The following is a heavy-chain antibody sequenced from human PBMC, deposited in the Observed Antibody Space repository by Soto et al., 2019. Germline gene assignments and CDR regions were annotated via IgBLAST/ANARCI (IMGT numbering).Heavy chain of an antibody. CDR1: GFTFSSYW. CDR2: IKEDGSGK. J-gene: IGHJ4*02. D-gene: IGHD3-10*02. Sequence: EVQLVESGGGLVQPGGSLRLSCAASGFTFSSYWMTWVRQAPGKGLEWVANIKEDGSGKYYVDSVKGRFTISRDNTKNSLYLQLNSLRAEDTATYYCVKAWYNDVWGYYFDYWGQGTLVTFSS. CDR3: VKAWYNDVWGYYFDY. V-gene: IGHV3-7*01.